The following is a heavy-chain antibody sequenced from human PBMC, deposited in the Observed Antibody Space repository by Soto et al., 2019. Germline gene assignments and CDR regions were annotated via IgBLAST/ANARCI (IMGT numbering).Heavy chain of an antibody. D-gene: IGHD3-10*01. Sequence: QVQLVQSGPEVKKPGASVRVSCMTSGYAFTSYGVNWVRQVPGQGLEWMGWIDPNSGRTTYLPKFQGRVTITADPSTNPAYMELTSLSSDDTGIYFCARAATGSYHSAYWGQGTVVTVSA. J-gene: IGHJ4*02. CDR2: IDPNSGRT. CDR3: ARAATGSYHSAY. CDR1: GYAFTSYG. V-gene: IGHV1-18*04.